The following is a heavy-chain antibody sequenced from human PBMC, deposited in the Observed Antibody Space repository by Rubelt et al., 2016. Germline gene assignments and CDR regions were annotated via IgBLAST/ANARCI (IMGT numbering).Heavy chain of an antibody. J-gene: IGHJ2*01. CDR2: ISHSGSA. V-gene: IGHV4-39*07. Sequence: QLQLQESGPGLVKPSETLSLTCSVSGGSITSTSYYWGWIRQPTGKGLEWSGSISHSGSAYYNPSLKSRDTMSVDTSGNQFSLRLISVTAADTAVYYCARDVRWSWHFDLRGRGTLVTVSS. CDR3: ARDVRWSWHFDL. CDR1: GGSITSTSYY. D-gene: IGHD4-23*01.